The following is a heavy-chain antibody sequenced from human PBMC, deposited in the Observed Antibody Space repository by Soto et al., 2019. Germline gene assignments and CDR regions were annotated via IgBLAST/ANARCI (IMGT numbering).Heavy chain of an antibody. Sequence: PGGSLRLSCAASGFTFSGSAMHWVRQASGKGLGWVGRIRSKANSYATAYAASVKGRFTISRDDSKNTAYLQMNSLKTEDTAVYYCTTDDPINRSWGQGTLVTVSS. CDR1: GFTFSGSA. D-gene: IGHD1-1*01. CDR3: TTDDPINRS. V-gene: IGHV3-73*01. CDR2: IRSKANSYAT. J-gene: IGHJ5*02.